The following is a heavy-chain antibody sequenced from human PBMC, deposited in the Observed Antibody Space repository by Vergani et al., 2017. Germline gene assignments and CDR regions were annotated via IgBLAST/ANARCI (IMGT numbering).Heavy chain of an antibody. CDR1: GSTFSSYA. D-gene: IGHD2-8*01. CDR2: ISRSSSTI. J-gene: IGHJ4*02. Sequence: EVQLVESGGGLVQPGGSLRLSCAASGSTFSSYAMNWVRQAPGKGLEWVSYISRSSSTIYYADSGKGRFTISRDNAKNSLHLQMNNLRAEDTAVYYCARQSRDVFCTNGVCPLGYWGQGALVTVSS. V-gene: IGHV3-48*01. CDR3: ARQSRDVFCTNGVCPLGY.